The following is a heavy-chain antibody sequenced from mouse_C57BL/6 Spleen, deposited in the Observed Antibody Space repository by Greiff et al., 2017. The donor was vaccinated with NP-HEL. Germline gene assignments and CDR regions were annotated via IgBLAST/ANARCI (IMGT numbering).Heavy chain of an antibody. CDR1: GYTFTDYY. V-gene: IGHV1-26*01. Sequence: VQLQQSGPELVKPGASVKISCKASGYTFTDYYMNWVKQSHGKSLEWIGDINPNNGGTSYNQKFKGKATLTVDKSSSTAYMQLRSLTSEDSAVYYCARSNYWEDYWGQGTSVTVSS. CDR3: ARSNYWEDY. CDR2: INPNNGGT. J-gene: IGHJ4*01. D-gene: IGHD2-5*01.